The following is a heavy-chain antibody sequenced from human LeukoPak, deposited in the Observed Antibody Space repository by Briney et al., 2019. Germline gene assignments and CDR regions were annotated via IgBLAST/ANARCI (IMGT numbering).Heavy chain of an antibody. CDR2: INPNSGGT. CDR3: ARDPFGGYNWFDP. Sequence: ASVKVYCKASGVTFTGYYMHWVRQAPGQGLEWMGWINPNSGGTNYAQKFQGRVTMTRDTSISTAYMELSRLRSDDTAVYYCARDPFGGYNWFDPWGQGTLVTVSS. D-gene: IGHD3-10*01. V-gene: IGHV1-2*02. J-gene: IGHJ5*02. CDR1: GVTFTGYY.